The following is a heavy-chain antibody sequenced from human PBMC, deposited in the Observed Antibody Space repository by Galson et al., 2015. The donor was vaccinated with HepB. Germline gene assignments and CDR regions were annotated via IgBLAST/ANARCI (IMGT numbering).Heavy chain of an antibody. V-gene: IGHV5-51*01. CDR1: GYSFTTYW. CDR2: VYPGDSAT. J-gene: IGHJ4*02. Sequence: QSGAEVKKPGESLKISCKGSGYSFTTYWIGWVRQMPGKGLEWMGSVYPGDSATRYGPSFQGQVTISADKSINTAFLQWSSLKASDTAIYYCAKRYPFAAAGPTRLSYFDYWGQGTLVTVSS. CDR3: AKRYPFAAAGPTRLSYFDY. D-gene: IGHD6-13*01.